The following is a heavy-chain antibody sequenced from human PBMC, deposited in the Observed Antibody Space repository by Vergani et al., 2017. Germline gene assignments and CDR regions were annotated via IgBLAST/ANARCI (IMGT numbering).Heavy chain of an antibody. D-gene: IGHD6-13*01. Sequence: QLQLQESGPGLVKPSETLSLTCTVSGGSISSSSYYWGWIRQPPGKGLEWIGSIYYSGSTYYNPSLMSRVTISVDTSKNQFSLKLGSVTAADTAVYYCARHAYSSSWYAFDIWGQGTMVTVSS. CDR2: IYYSGST. V-gene: IGHV4-39*01. CDR3: ARHAYSSSWYAFDI. CDR1: GGSISSSSYY. J-gene: IGHJ3*02.